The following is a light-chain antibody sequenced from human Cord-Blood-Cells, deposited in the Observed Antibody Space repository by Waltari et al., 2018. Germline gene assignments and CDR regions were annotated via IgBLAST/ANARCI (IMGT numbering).Light chain of an antibody. V-gene: IGLV3-21*04. J-gene: IGLJ2*01. Sequence: SYLLTQPPPVSVAQGKTARITRGGDNIVSKSVHGNEQKLGQAPVVVIYYDSDRPSGIPGRFSGSNSGNTATLTISRVEAGDEADYYCQVWDSRSDHVVFGGGTKLTVL. CDR3: QVWDSRSDHVV. CDR1: NIVSKS. CDR2: YDS.